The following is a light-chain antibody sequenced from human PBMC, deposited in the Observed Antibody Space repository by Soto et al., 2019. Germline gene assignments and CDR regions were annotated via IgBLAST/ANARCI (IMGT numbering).Light chain of an antibody. CDR1: QSISTY. J-gene: IGKJ2*01. CDR3: QQSYVTPQT. V-gene: IGKV1-39*01. Sequence: DIQMTQSPSYLSASVGDRVTITCRTSQSISTYLNWYQQKPGKAPKLLISDASSLQSEVPSRFSASGSGTDFTLSISSLQPEDFATYYCQQSYVTPQTFGQGTKLEI. CDR2: DAS.